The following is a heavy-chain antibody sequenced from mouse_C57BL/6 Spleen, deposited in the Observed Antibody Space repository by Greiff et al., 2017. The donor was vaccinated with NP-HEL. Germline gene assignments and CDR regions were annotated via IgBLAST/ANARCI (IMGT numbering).Heavy chain of an antibody. D-gene: IGHD1-1*01. J-gene: IGHJ3*01. Sequence: VQLQQSGAELARPGASVKLSCKASGYTFTSYGISWVKQRTGQGLEWIGEIYPRSGNTYYNEKFKGKATLTADKSSSTAYMALRSLTSEDSAVYVCASGYGSSYDWFAYWGQGTLVTVSA. CDR2: IYPRSGNT. CDR1: GYTFTSYG. V-gene: IGHV1-81*01. CDR3: ASGYGSSYDWFAY.